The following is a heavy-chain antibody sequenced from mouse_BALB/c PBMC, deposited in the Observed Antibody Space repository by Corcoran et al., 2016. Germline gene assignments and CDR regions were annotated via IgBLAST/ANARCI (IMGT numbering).Heavy chain of an antibody. D-gene: IGHD1-2*01. Sequence: EVQLQQSGAELVKPGASVKLSCTASGFNIKDTYMHWVKQRPEQGLEWIGRIDPANGNTKYDPKFQGKATITADTSSNTAYLQLNSLTSEDTAVYYCATSTATAWFAYWGQGTLVTVSA. CDR2: IDPANGNT. CDR3: ATSTATAWFAY. CDR1: GFNIKDTY. V-gene: IGHV14-3*02. J-gene: IGHJ3*01.